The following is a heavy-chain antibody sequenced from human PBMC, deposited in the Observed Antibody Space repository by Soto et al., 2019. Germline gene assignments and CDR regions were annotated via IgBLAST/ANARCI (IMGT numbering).Heavy chain of an antibody. CDR2: INSDGSST. D-gene: IGHD2-2*01. CDR1: GFTFNSYW. Sequence: GGSLRLSCAASGFTFNSYWMHWVRQVPGKGLVWVSRINSDGSSTSYAGSVRGRFTVSRDNAKNTLYLQMNSLRAEDTAVYFCARGWTDTSLYHWGQGTLVTVSS. V-gene: IGHV3-74*01. J-gene: IGHJ5*02. CDR3: ARGWTDTSLYH.